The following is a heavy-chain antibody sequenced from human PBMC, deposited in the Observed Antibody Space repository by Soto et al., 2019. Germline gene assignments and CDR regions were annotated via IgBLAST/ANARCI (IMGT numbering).Heavy chain of an antibody. CDR1: GGSISSYY. CDR3: ARGLHDYGDYRAVWWLPGWYYMDV. V-gene: IGHV4-59*01. J-gene: IGHJ6*03. Sequence: SETLSLTCTVSGGSISSYYWSWIRQPPGTGLEWIGYIYYSGSTNYNPSLKSRVTISVDTSKNQFSLKLSSVTAADTAVYYCARGLHDYGDYRAVWWLPGWYYMDVWGKGTTVTVSS. D-gene: IGHD4-17*01. CDR2: IYYSGST.